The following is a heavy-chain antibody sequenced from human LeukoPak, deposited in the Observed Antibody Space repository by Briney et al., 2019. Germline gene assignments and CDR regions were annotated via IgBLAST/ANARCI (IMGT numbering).Heavy chain of an antibody. J-gene: IGHJ4*02. D-gene: IGHD3-22*01. CDR3: AATYYYDSSGYYPLDY. CDR2: IVVGSGNT. CDR1: GFTFTSSA. V-gene: IGHV1-58*02. Sequence: SVKVSCKASGFTFTSSAMQWVRQARGQRLEWIGWIVVGSGNTNYAQKFQERVTITRDISTSTAYMELSSLRSEDTAAYYCAATYYYDSSGYYPLDYWGQGTLVTVSS.